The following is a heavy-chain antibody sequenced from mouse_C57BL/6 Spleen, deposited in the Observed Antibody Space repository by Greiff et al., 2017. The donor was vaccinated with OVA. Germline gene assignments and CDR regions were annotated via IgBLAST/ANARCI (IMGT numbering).Heavy chain of an antibody. Sequence: QVQLKESGPELVKPGASVKISCKASGYAFSSSWMNWVKQRPGKGLEWIGRIYPGDGDTNYNGKFKGKATLTADKSSSTAYMQLSSLTSEDSAVYFCASSPSYYYAMDYWGQGTSVTVSS. CDR3: ASSPSYYYAMDY. V-gene: IGHV1-82*01. J-gene: IGHJ4*01. CDR1: GYAFSSSW. CDR2: IYPGDGDT.